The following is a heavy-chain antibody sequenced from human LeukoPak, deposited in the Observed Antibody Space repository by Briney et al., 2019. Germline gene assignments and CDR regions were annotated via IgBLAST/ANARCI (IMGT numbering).Heavy chain of an antibody. CDR1: GYSISSGYY. CDR3: ARGTRGSTYTYYFDY. J-gene: IGHJ4*02. Sequence: PSETLSLTCAASGYSISSGYYWGWIRQPPGKGLEWIGSIYHSGSTYYNPSLKSRVTISVDTSKNQFSLKLSSVTAADTAVYYCARGTRGSTYTYYFDYWGQGTLVTVSS. D-gene: IGHD6-13*01. V-gene: IGHV4-38-2*01. CDR2: IYHSGST.